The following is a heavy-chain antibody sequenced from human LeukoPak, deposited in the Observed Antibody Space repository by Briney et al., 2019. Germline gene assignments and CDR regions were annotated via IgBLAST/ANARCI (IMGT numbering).Heavy chain of an antibody. Sequence: PSETLSLTCAVYGGSFSGYYWSWIRQPPGKGLEWIGEINHSGSTNYNPSLESRVTISVDTSENQFSLKLSSVTAADTAVYYCARGLMVRGLPIWGQGTMVTVSS. J-gene: IGHJ3*02. D-gene: IGHD3-10*01. V-gene: IGHV4-34*01. CDR1: GGSFSGYY. CDR3: ARGLMVRGLPI. CDR2: INHSGST.